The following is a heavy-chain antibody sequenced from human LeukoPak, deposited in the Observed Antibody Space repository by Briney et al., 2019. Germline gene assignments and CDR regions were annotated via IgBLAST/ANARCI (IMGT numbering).Heavy chain of an antibody. J-gene: IGHJ4*02. CDR3: VRGGVTFLYYLDY. Sequence: GASVKLSCTASGGTFSSYAISWVRQAPGQGLEWMGRIIPILGIANYAQKFQGRVKIPADKSTNTAYMELSSLRSEDTAVYSCVRGGVTFLYYLDYWGQGTLVTVSS. D-gene: IGHD4-23*01. CDR1: GGTFSSYA. CDR2: IIPILGIA. V-gene: IGHV1-69*04.